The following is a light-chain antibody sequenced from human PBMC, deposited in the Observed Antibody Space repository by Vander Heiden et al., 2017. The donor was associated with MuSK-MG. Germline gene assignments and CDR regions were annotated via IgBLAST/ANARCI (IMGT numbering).Light chain of an antibody. CDR3: ASWDNSPNGPV. Sequence: SVLTQPPSASGTPGQRVTISCSGSGSNIGSNTVNWYQHLPGLAPKLLIQSNDQRPSGVPARFSGSKSGTSASLAISGLQSEDEADYYCASWDNSPNGPVFGGGTKLTVL. J-gene: IGLJ2*01. CDR1: GSNIGSNT. V-gene: IGLV1-44*01. CDR2: SND.